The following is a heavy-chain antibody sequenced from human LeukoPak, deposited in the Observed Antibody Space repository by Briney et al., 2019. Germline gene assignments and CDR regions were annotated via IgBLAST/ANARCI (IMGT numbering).Heavy chain of an antibody. V-gene: IGHV1-46*01. J-gene: IGHJ6*02. CDR2: INPSGGST. CDR1: GYTFTSYY. Sequence: ASVKVSCKASGYTFTSYYMHWVRQAPGQGLEWMGIINPSGGSTSYAQKFQGRVTMTRDTSTSTVYMELSSLRSEDTAVYYCARDHPRQKNYYGMDVWGQGTTVTVSS. CDR3: ARDHPRQKNYYGMDV.